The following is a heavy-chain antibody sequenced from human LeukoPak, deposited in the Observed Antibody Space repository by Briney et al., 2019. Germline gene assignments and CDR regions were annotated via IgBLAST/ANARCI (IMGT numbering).Heavy chain of an antibody. D-gene: IGHD3-10*01. J-gene: IGHJ4*02. Sequence: ASVKVSCKASGHTSTTYAIHWVRQAPGQGLEWMGWISAYNGNTNYAQKLQGRVTMTTDTSTSTAYMELRSLRSDDTAVYYCARDIITMVRGVIDYWGQGTLVTVSS. CDR1: GHTSTTYA. V-gene: IGHV1-18*01. CDR3: ARDIITMVRGVIDY. CDR2: ISAYNGNT.